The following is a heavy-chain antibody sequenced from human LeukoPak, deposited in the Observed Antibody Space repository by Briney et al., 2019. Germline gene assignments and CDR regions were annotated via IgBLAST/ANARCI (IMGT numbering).Heavy chain of an antibody. CDR1: GGSISSYY. CDR3: ARGDYVWGSYRSVRYYFDY. V-gene: IGHV4-34*01. Sequence: PSETLSLTCTVSGGSISSYYWSWIRQPPGKGLEWIGEINHSGSTNYNPSLKSRVTISVDTSKNQFSLKLSSVTAADTAVYYCARGDYVWGSYRSVRYYFDYWGQGTLVTVSS. D-gene: IGHD3-16*02. CDR2: INHSGST. J-gene: IGHJ4*02.